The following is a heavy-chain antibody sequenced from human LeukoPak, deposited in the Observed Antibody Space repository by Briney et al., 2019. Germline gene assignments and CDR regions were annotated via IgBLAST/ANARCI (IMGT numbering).Heavy chain of an antibody. J-gene: IGHJ4*02. D-gene: IGHD6-13*01. V-gene: IGHV4-59*08. CDR3: ARRSSSWPVPYYFDY. CDR1: GGSISSYY. CDR2: IYYSGST. Sequence: PSETLSLTCTVSGGSISSYYWSWIRQPPGKGLEWIGYIYYSGSTNYNPSLKSRVTISVDTSKNQFSLKLSSVTAADPAVYYCARRSSSWPVPYYFDYWGQGTLVTVSS.